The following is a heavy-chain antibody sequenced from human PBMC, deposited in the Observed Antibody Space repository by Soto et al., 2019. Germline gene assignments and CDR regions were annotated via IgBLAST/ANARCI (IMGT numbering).Heavy chain of an antibody. D-gene: IGHD5-12*01. CDR2: INPNSGGT. CDR3: ARELTNIVATSGYNWFDP. Sequence: GASGKVSCKASGYTFSGYYMHWVRQAPGQGLEWMGWINPNSGGTNYAQKFQGRVTMTRDTSISTAYMELSRLRSDDTAVYYCARELTNIVATSGYNWFDPWGQGTLVTVSS. CDR1: GYTFSGYY. J-gene: IGHJ5*02. V-gene: IGHV1-2*02.